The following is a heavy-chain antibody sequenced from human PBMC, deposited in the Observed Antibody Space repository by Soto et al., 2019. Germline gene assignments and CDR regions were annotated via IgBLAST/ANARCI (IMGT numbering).Heavy chain of an antibody. CDR2: ISGSGGST. J-gene: IGHJ4*02. CDR3: AKSLQRLVATIPSFYFDY. Sequence: EVQLLESGGGLVQPGGSLRLSCAASGFTFSSYAMSWVRQAPGKGLEWVSAISGSGGSTYYADSVKGRFTISRDNSKNTLYLQMNSLRAEDTAVYYCAKSLQRLVATIPSFYFDYWGQGTLVTVSS. D-gene: IGHD5-12*01. V-gene: IGHV3-23*01. CDR1: GFTFSSYA.